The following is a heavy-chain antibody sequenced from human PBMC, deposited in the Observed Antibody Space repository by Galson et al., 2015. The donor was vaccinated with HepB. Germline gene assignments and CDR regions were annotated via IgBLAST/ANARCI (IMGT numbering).Heavy chain of an antibody. CDR2: ISPDNGDT. Sequence: SVKVSCKASGYTFVDYVIHWVRQAPGQGLEWMGWISPDNGDTKYSQEFQGRVTINRDTSESTAYMELSSLTSEDTAVYYCARTFDTYYMDVWGTGTPVTVSS. CDR1: GYTFVDYV. CDR3: ARTFDTYYMDV. V-gene: IGHV1-3*01. J-gene: IGHJ6*03.